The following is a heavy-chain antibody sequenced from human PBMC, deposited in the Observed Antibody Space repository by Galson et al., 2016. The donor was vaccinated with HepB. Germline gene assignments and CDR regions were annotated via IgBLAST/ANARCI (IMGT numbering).Heavy chain of an antibody. V-gene: IGHV4-31*03. CDR2: IYYSGSA. D-gene: IGHD4-17*01. J-gene: IGHJ4*02. CDR3: VRDFYGDYGGFGH. CDR1: GVSISSGGYY. Sequence: TLSLTCTVSGVSISSGGYYWSWIRQRPGMGLEWIGYIYYSGSAYYNPSLKSRVTMSLQTSDNQFSLKLISVTAADTAVYYCVRDFYGDYGGFGHWGQGTLVTVSS.